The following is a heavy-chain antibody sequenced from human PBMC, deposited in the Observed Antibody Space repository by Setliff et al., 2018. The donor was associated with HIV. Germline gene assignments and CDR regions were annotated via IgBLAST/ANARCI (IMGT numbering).Heavy chain of an antibody. Sequence: ASVKVSCKASGYTFTSYGISWVRQAPGQGLEWMGWISAYNGNTNYAQKFQGRVTSTADESTRTVYMEVSSLRSEDTAVYYCARDAGYSGYVLDYWGQGTLVTV. CDR3: ARDAGYSGYVLDY. CDR2: ISAYNGNT. V-gene: IGHV1-18*01. D-gene: IGHD5-12*01. J-gene: IGHJ4*02. CDR1: GYTFTSYG.